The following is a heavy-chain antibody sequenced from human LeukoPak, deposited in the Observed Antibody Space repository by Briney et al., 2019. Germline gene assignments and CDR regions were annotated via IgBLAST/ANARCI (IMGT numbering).Heavy chain of an antibody. J-gene: IGHJ4*02. CDR2: IDGSSTTI. V-gene: IGHV3-48*01. CDR1: GFTFSSYG. Sequence: GGSLRLSCAASGFTFSSYGMSWVRQAPGKGLEWVSYIDGSSTTIYYADSVKGRFTISRDNAKNSLFLQMNGLRAEDTAVYYCARGTEHLDYWGQGTLVTVSS. D-gene: IGHD2-21*01. CDR3: ARGTEHLDY.